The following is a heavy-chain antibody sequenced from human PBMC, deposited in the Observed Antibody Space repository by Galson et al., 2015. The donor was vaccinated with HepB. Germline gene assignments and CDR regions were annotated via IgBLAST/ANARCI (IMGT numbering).Heavy chain of an antibody. D-gene: IGHD6-13*01. CDR1: GASIKSYY. CDR3: ARTTSVGYGSSHFWIPLDY. Sequence: ETLSLTCTVFGASIKSYYWTWIRQSPGRGLETIGYISYSYNGITDYNPSLRNRVTISLDTSKNQLSMRLTSVTAADTALYYCARTTSVGYGSSHFWIPLDYWGQGVLVTVSS. V-gene: IGHV4-59*01. J-gene: IGHJ4*02. CDR2: ISYSYNGIT.